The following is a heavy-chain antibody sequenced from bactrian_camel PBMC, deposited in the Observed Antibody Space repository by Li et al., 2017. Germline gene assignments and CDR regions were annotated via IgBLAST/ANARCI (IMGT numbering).Heavy chain of an antibody. Sequence: HVQLVESGGGSVQAGGSLRLSCEAPVNTFSNYCMGWFRQVPGKEREMVAQIQDDGAKHYDSTAEGRFTISKDAAKDTLDLRMTSLKPEDSGMYYCAVDGPVAFCSDYPSDFRGWGQGTQVTVS. CDR3: AVDGPVAFCSDYPSDFRG. D-gene: IGHD2*01. CDR1: VNTFSNYC. J-gene: IGHJ4*01. V-gene: IGHV3S53*01. CDR2: IQDDGAK.